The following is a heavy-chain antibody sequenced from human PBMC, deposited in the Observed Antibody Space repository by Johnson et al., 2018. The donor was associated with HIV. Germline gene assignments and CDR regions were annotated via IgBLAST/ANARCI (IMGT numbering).Heavy chain of an antibody. CDR2: IYENGGNT. J-gene: IGHJ3*02. CDR3: ARDRVGSGGKGSFDI. V-gene: IGHV3-20*04. D-gene: IGHD4-23*01. CDR1: GFTFSKSW. Sequence: VQLVESGGGLVQPGGSLRLSCAASGFTFSKSWMHWVRQAPGKGLVWVSGIYENGGNTGYADSVKGRFIISRDNAKNSLYLQMNSLRAEDTALYFCARDRVGSGGKGSFDIWGQGTMVTVSS.